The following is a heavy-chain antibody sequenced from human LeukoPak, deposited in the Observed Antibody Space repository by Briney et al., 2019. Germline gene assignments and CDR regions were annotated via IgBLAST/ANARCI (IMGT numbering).Heavy chain of an antibody. CDR2: IYYSGST. J-gene: IGHJ6*02. V-gene: IGHV4-31*03. CDR3: ARAGGNSGYYYYYGMDV. CDR1: GGSISSGGYY. D-gene: IGHD4-23*01. Sequence: SETLSLTCTVSGGSISSGGYYWSWIRQHPGKGLEWIGYIYYSGSTYYNPSLKSRVTISVDTSKNQFSLKLSSVTAADTAVYYRARAGGNSGYYYYYGMDVWGQGTTVTVSS.